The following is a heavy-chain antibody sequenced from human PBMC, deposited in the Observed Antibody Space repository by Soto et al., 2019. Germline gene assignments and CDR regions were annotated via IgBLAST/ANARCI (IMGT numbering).Heavy chain of an antibody. D-gene: IGHD6-19*01. J-gene: IGHJ4*02. V-gene: IGHV4-30-2*01. CDR2: IYHSGGT. CDR3: ARRTKLGTAWYPDC. CDR1: GGSISSGGYS. Sequence: PSETLSLTCAVSGGSISSGGYSWSWIRQPPGKGLEWIGYIYHSGGTNYNPSLKSRLTISLDTSKIQISLQLTSVTAADTAIYYCARRTKLGTAWYPDCWGQGTLVTVSS.